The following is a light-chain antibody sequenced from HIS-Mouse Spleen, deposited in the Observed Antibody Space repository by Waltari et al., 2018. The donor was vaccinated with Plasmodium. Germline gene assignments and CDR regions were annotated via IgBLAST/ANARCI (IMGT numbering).Light chain of an antibody. CDR3: QQYNNWSFT. V-gene: IGKV3-15*01. CDR2: GAS. J-gene: IGKJ3*01. Sequence: EIVMTQSPAPLSVSPGERATLSCRASQSVSSNLAWHQQKPGQSPRLLLYGASTRATGIPARFSGSGSGTEFTLTISSLQSEDFAVYYCQQYNNWSFTFGPGTKVDIK. CDR1: QSVSSN.